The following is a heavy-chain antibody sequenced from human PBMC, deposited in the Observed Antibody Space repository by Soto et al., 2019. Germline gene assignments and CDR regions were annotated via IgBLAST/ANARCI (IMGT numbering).Heavy chain of an antibody. CDR1: GGSFSGYY. CDR3: ASVLPMGRYFDY. D-gene: IGHD3-10*01. V-gene: IGHV4-34*01. J-gene: IGHJ4*02. CDR2: INHSGST. Sequence: SETLSLTCAVYGGSFSGYYWSWIRQPPGKGLEWIGEINHSGSTNYNPSLKSRVTISVDTSKNQFSLKLSSVTAADTAVYYCASVLPMGRYFDYWGQGTLVTV.